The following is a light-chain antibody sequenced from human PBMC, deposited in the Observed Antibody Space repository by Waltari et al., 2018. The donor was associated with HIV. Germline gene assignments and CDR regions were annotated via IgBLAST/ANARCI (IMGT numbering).Light chain of an antibody. V-gene: IGKV2-30*01. Sequence: DVVMTQSPLSLPVTLGQTASISCRSSHSLLKSDGNTYLNWYQQRPGQSPRRLSYTVSNRDSGVPDRFSGSGSGTDFTLKISRVEAEDVGVYYCMQGTHMPPYTFGQGTNLEIK. J-gene: IGKJ2*01. CDR1: HSLLKSDGNTY. CDR2: TVS. CDR3: MQGTHMPPYT.